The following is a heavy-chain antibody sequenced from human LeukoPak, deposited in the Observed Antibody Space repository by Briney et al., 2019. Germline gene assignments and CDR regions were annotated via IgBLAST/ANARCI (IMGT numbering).Heavy chain of an antibody. D-gene: IGHD5-18*01. Sequence: GGSLRLSCAASGFSFSSYWMVWVRQAPGKGLEGVANIKRDGSEKYYVDSAKGRFTISRDNAKNSLYLQVNSLRIEDTAVYYCAREGYISGYGVIDYWGQGTLVTVSS. CDR3: AREGYISGYGVIDY. J-gene: IGHJ4*02. V-gene: IGHV3-7*01. CDR2: IKRDGSEK. CDR1: GFSFSSYW.